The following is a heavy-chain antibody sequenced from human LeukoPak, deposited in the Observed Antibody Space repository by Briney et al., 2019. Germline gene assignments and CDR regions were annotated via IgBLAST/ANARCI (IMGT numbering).Heavy chain of an antibody. D-gene: IGHD5-18*01. CDR2: FDPEDGET. V-gene: IGHV1-24*01. CDR3: ATLGTVTGLIDY. CDR1: GYTFTSYY. Sequence: ASVKVSCTASGYTFTSYYMHWVRPAPGQGLEWMGGFDPEDGETIYAQKFQGRVTMTEDTSTDTAYMELSSLRSEDTAVYYCATLGTVTGLIDYWGQGTLVTVSS. J-gene: IGHJ4*02.